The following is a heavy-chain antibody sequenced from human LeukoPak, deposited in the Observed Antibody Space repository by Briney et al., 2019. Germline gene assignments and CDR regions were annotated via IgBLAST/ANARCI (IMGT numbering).Heavy chain of an antibody. CDR1: GFTFSSYA. V-gene: IGHV3-30-3*01. J-gene: IGHJ4*02. Sequence: GGSLRLSCAASGFTFSSYAMHWVRQAPGKGLEWVAVISYDGSNKYYADSVKGRFTISRDNSKNTLYLQMNSLRAEDTAVYYCARGELPITGYSSGWYGYWGQGTLVTVSS. D-gene: IGHD6-19*01. CDR2: ISYDGSNK. CDR3: ARGELPITGYSSGWYGY.